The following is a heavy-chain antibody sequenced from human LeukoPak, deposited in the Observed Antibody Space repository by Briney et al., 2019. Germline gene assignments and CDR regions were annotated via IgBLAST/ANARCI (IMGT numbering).Heavy chain of an antibody. D-gene: IGHD3-10*01. V-gene: IGHV3-64*01. Sequence: GGSLRLSCAASGFTFSTYTMHWVRQAPGKGLEYVSSISGNGGSREYANSVKGRFTISRDNSKNTLYLQMNSLRAEDTAVYYCARDRTRKVRGTAGWFDPWGQGTLVTVSS. CDR2: ISGNGGSR. CDR1: GFTFSTYT. CDR3: ARDRTRKVRGTAGWFDP. J-gene: IGHJ5*02.